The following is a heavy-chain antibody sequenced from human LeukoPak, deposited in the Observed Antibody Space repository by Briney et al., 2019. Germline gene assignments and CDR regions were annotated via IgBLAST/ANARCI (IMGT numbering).Heavy chain of an antibody. Sequence: GGSLRLSCAASGFSFSTYWMAWVRQAPGKGLEWVANINPGAGEKYYVDSVKGRSTISRDDARTSLYLQMDNLRVEDTAVYSCARWGLAYTTDFWGQGTLVTVSS. CDR3: ARWGLAYTTDF. D-gene: IGHD2-21*01. CDR2: INPGAGEK. V-gene: IGHV3-7*01. CDR1: GFSFSTYW. J-gene: IGHJ4*02.